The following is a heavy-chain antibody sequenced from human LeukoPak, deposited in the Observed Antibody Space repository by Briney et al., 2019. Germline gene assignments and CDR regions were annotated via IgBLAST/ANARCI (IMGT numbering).Heavy chain of an antibody. CDR1: GYIFTGYY. J-gene: IGHJ4*02. Sequence: ASVKVSCKASGYIFTGYYMHWVRQAPGQGLEWMGWISAKSGDTNYTQKFQGRVTMTRDTSINTVYMEISRLRSDDTAVYYCGRTSSSYPVGDHWGQGTLVTVSS. CDR3: GRTSSSYPVGDH. V-gene: IGHV1-2*02. D-gene: IGHD1-26*01. CDR2: ISAKSGDT.